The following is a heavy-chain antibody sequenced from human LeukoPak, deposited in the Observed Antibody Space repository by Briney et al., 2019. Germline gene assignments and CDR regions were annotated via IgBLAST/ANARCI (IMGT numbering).Heavy chain of an antibody. CDR1: GFTFSSYA. V-gene: IGHV3-23*01. Sequence: GGSLRLSCAASGFTFSSYAMSWVRQAPGKGLEWVSSIRGSGGSTYYADSVKGRFTISRDNSKNTLYLQMNSLRAEDTAVYYCAASSGSGNYAYYFDYWGQGTLVTVSS. D-gene: IGHD3-22*01. CDR2: IRGSGGST. J-gene: IGHJ4*02. CDR3: AASSGSGNYAYYFDY.